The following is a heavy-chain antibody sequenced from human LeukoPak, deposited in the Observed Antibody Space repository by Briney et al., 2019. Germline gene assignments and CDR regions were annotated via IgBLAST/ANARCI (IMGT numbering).Heavy chain of an antibody. CDR2: IYYSGST. D-gene: IGHD2-15*01. V-gene: IGHV4-59*08. Sequence: PSETLSLTCTVSGGSINSYYWSWIRQPPGKGLEWIGNIYYSGSTNYNPSLKSRVTISVDTSKNQFSLKLSSVTAADTAIYYCARSYCSGGSCWVYFDYWGQGTLVTVSP. CDR1: GGSINSYY. CDR3: ARSYCSGGSCWVYFDY. J-gene: IGHJ4*02.